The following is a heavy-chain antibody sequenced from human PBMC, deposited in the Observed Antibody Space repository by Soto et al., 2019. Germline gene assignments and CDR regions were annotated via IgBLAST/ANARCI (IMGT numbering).Heavy chain of an antibody. Sequence: QVQLVQSGAEVKKPGASVKVACKASGYTCTSYGISWVRQPPGQGLQWMGWIRAYNGNTNYAQKLQGRVTMTTDTSTSTAYMELRSLRADDMAVYYCEIEEALWCGEHDMGMDVWGQGTTVTVSS. J-gene: IGHJ6*02. CDR3: EIEEALWCGEHDMGMDV. CDR1: GYTCTSYG. D-gene: IGHD3-10*01. V-gene: IGHV1-18*03. CDR2: IRAYNGNT.